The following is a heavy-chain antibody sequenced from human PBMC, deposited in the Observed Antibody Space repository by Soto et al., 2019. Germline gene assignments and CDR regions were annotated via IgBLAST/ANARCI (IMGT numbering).Heavy chain of an antibody. CDR2: IYHSGST. CDR1: GGSISSSNW. Sequence: PSETLSLTCAVSGGSISSSNWWSWVRQPPGKGLEWIGEIYHSGSTNYNPSLKSRVTISVDKSKNQFSLKPSSVTAADTAVYYCARAPRVAAAGYYFDYWGQGTLVTVSS. D-gene: IGHD6-13*01. V-gene: IGHV4-4*02. J-gene: IGHJ4*02. CDR3: ARAPRVAAAGYYFDY.